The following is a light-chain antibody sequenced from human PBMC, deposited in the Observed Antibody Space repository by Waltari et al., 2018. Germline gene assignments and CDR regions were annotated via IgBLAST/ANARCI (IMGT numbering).Light chain of an antibody. CDR2: KDS. J-gene: IGLJ2*01. V-gene: IGLV3-25*03. Sequence: SYELTQPPSVSVSPGQTARITCSGHALPKQYAYWYQQKAGQAPVLLIYKDSERPSGIPERFSGSSSGTRVTLTISGVQAEDEADYYCQSADSSGTYVVFGGGTKVTVL. CDR3: QSADSSGTYVV. CDR1: ALPKQY.